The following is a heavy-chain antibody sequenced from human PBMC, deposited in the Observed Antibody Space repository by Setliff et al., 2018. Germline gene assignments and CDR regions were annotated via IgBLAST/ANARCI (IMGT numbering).Heavy chain of an antibody. Sequence: GGSLRLSCAASGFTFSTYRMHWVRQAPGKGLEWVAVIWDDGGNKYHADSVKGRFTISRDNSKNTLYLQMNSLRPEDTAVYFCAREKNTIVSGSGYHYYLDVWGTGTAVTVSS. V-gene: IGHV3-33*08. CDR1: GFTFSTYR. CDR3: AREKNTIVSGSGYHYYLDV. CDR2: IWDDGGNK. D-gene: IGHD1-26*01. J-gene: IGHJ6*03.